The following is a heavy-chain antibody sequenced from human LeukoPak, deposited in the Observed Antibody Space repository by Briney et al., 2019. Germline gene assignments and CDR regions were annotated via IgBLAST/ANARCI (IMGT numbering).Heavy chain of an antibody. Sequence: SETLSLTCAVYVGSFSGYYWSWIRQPPGKGLEWIGEINHSGSTNYNPSLKSRVTISVDTSKNQFSLKLSSVTAADTAVYYCARGNKSNYGSGTTFDYWGQGTLVTVSS. CDR1: VGSFSGYY. J-gene: IGHJ4*02. V-gene: IGHV4-34*01. CDR2: INHSGST. CDR3: ARGNKSNYGSGTTFDY. D-gene: IGHD3-10*01.